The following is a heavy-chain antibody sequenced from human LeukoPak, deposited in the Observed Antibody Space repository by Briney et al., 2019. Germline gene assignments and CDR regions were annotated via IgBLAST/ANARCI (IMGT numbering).Heavy chain of an antibody. CDR2: INHSGST. V-gene: IGHV4-34*01. J-gene: IGHJ4*02. D-gene: IGHD5-12*01. Sequence: SETLSLTCAVYGGSFSGYYWSWIRQPPGKGLEWIGEINHSGSTNHNPSLKSRVTISVDTSKNQFSLKLSSVTAADTAVYYCARGGISGYVYWGQGTLVTASS. CDR3: ARGGISGYVY. CDR1: GGSFSGYY.